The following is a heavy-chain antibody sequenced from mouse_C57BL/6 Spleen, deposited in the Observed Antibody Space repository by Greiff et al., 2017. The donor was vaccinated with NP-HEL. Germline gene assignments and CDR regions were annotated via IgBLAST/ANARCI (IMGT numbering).Heavy chain of an antibody. D-gene: IGHD2-2*01. Sequence: QVQLQQPGAELVMPGASVKLSCKASGYTFTSYWMHWVKQRPGQGLEWIGEIDPSDSYTNYNQKFKGKSTLTVDKSSSTAYMQLSSLTSEDSAVYYCARSRDGYDGDFDYWGQGTTLTVSS. J-gene: IGHJ2*01. V-gene: IGHV1-69*01. CDR3: ARSRDGYDGDFDY. CDR1: GYTFTSYW. CDR2: IDPSDSYT.